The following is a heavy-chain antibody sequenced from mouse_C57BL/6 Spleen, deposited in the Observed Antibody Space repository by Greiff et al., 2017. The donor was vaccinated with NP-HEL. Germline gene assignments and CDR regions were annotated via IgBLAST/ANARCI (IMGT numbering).Heavy chain of an antibody. CDR1: GYTFTDYE. CDR3: TRGGSNYYDY. J-gene: IGHJ2*01. D-gene: IGHD5-1*01. Sequence: VQLQQSGAELVRPGASVTLSCKASGYTFTDYEMHWVKQTPVHGLEWIGAIDPETGGTAYNQKFKGKAILTADKSSSTAYMELRSLTSEDSAVYCCTRGGSNYYDYWGQGATLTVSS. V-gene: IGHV1-15*01. CDR2: IDPETGGT.